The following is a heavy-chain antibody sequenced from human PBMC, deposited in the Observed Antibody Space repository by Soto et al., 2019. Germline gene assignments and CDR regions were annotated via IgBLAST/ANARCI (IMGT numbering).Heavy chain of an antibody. CDR2: IYHSGST. CDR1: GGSISSGGYS. Sequence: QLQLQESGSGLVKPSQTLSLTCAVSGGSISSGGYSWSWIRQPPGKGLEWIGYIYHSGSTYYNPSLKSRATISVDRSKSQCSLKLSSVTAEDTAVYYCAAGGGLPRYYWGQGTLVTVSS. D-gene: IGHD5-12*01. J-gene: IGHJ4*02. CDR3: AAGGGLPRYY. V-gene: IGHV4-30-2*01.